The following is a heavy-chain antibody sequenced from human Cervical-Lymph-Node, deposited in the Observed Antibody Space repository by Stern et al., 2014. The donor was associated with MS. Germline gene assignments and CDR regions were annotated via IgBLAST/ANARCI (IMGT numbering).Heavy chain of an antibody. CDR3: ARGGRGSGLEY. CDR1: GFTFSTYA. Sequence: VQLVESGGGVVQPGRSLSLSCVVSGFTFSTYAMHWVRPAPGKGLEWVAFVSYEGTKSNSTDSVKARFTISRDNSKNTLYLHMNSLRDEDTAVYFCARGGRGSGLEYWGQGALVTVSS. D-gene: IGHD6-19*01. J-gene: IGHJ4*02. V-gene: IGHV3-30-3*01. CDR2: VSYEGTKS.